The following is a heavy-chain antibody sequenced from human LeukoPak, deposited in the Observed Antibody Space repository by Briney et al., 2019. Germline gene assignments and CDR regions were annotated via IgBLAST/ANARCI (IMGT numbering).Heavy chain of an antibody. D-gene: IGHD2-21*02. Sequence: ASVKVSCKASGYTFTSYYMHWVRQAPGQGLEWMGWINPNSGGTNYAQKFQGRVTMTRDTSIGTAYMELSRLRSDDTAVYYCAREDAYCGGDCYRSYGMDVWGQGTTVTVSS. CDR3: AREDAYCGGDCYRSYGMDV. J-gene: IGHJ6*02. CDR2: INPNSGGT. CDR1: GYTFTSYY. V-gene: IGHV1-2*02.